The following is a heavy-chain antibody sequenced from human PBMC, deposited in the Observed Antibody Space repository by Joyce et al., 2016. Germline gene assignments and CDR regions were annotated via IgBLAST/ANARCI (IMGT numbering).Heavy chain of an antibody. V-gene: IGHV5-51*01. CDR2: IYPGGSNP. CDR3: VRQVVGDKDY. Sequence: EVQLVQSGAELKKPGESLKISCEASGYYFISYWIGWVRQMPGKGLGWMGIIYPGGSNPRYGPSFEGQVTISADKSINTAYLEWSSLKASDTAIYYCVRQVVGDKDYWGQGTLVTVSS. J-gene: IGHJ4*02. CDR1: GYYFISYW. D-gene: IGHD1-26*01.